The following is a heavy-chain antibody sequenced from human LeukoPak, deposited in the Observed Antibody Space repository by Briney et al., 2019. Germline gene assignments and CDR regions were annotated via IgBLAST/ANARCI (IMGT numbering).Heavy chain of an antibody. J-gene: IGHJ6*03. Sequence: GGSLRLSCAASGFTVSSNYMSWVRQAPGKGLDWVSVIYSGGSTYYADSVKGRFTISRDNSKNTLYLQMNSLRAEDTAVYYCARGVGVVIKGYYMDVWGKGTTVTVSS. CDR3: ARGVGVVIKGYYMDV. V-gene: IGHV3-53*01. CDR2: IYSGGST. CDR1: GFTVSSNY. D-gene: IGHD3-3*01.